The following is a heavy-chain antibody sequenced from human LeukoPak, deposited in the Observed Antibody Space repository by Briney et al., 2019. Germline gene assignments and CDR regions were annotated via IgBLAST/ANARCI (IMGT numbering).Heavy chain of an antibody. CDR2: ISYDGSNK. D-gene: IGHD4-17*01. J-gene: IGHJ4*02. V-gene: IGHV3-30*18. CDR1: GFTFSSYG. Sequence: GGSLRLSCAASGFTFSSYGMHWVRQAPGKGLEWVAVISYDGSNKYYADSVKGRFTISRDNSKNTLYLKMNSLRAEDTAVYYCAKDMLVTTLDYWGQGTLVTVSS. CDR3: AKDMLVTTLDY.